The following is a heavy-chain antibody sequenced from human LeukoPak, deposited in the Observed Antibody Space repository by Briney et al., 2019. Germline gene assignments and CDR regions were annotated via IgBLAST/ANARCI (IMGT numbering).Heavy chain of an antibody. CDR3: ARGTMVRGVIFFDP. D-gene: IGHD3-10*01. CDR1: GYTFTSYD. V-gene: IGHV1-3*01. J-gene: IGHJ5*02. CDR2: INAGNGNT. Sequence: GASVKVSCKASGYTFTSYDINWVRQATGQRLEWMGWINAGNGNTKYSQKFQGRVTITRDTSASTAYMELSSLRSEDTAVYYCARGTMVRGVIFFDPWGQGTLVTVSS.